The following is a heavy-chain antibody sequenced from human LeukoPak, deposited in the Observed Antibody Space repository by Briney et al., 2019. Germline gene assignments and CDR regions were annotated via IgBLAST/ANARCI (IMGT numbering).Heavy chain of an antibody. CDR1: GFIFSSYG. J-gene: IGHJ4*02. CDR2: ISGGAVST. Sequence: GGSLRLSCAASGFIFSSYGMHWVRQAPGKGLEWVSGISGGAVSTNYADSVKGRFTISRDNAKNSLYLQMNSLRVEDTAVYYCARCTTGRTFGSLREIKRSREIDYWGQGTLVTVSS. V-gene: IGHV3-21*01. CDR3: ARCTTGRTFGSLREIKRSREIDY. D-gene: IGHD1-1*01.